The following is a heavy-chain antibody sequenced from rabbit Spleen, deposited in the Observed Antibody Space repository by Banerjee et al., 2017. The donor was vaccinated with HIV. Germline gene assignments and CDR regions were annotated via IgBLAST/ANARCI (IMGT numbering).Heavy chain of an antibody. D-gene: IGHD4-2*01. CDR3: ARAVYGGSGDFDL. V-gene: IGHV1S40*01. CDR2: INSGSGSA. J-gene: IGHJ4*01. Sequence: QSLEESGGDLVKPGASLTLTCTASGFSFSSYYYMCWVRQAPGKGLEWIACINSGSGSAYYANWAKGRFTISKTSSTTVTLQMTGLTAADTATYFCARAVYGGSGDFDLWGPGTLVTVS. CDR1: GFSFSSYYY.